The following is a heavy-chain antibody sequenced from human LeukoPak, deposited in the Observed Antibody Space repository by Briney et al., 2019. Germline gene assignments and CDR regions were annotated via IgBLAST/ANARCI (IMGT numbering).Heavy chain of an antibody. CDR2: THYRGDI. D-gene: IGHD3-10*01. J-gene: IGHJ4*02. CDR3: GRNLGSGSDH. Sequence: SETLSLTCSVSGASVSSDYWNWIRQSPGRGLEWIGYTHYRGDINYNPSLKGRLTMSVDASSNQVSLKLSSVTAADAAVYYCGRNLGSGSDHWGQGTLVTVSS. CDR1: GASVSSDY. V-gene: IGHV4-59*02.